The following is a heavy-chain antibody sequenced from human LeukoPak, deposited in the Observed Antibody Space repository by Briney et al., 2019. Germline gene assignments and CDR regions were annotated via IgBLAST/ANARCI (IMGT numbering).Heavy chain of an antibody. V-gene: IGHV4-59*08. D-gene: IGHD3-22*01. CDR1: GGSISSYY. CDR2: IHYSGST. Sequence: SETLSLTCTVSGGSISSYYWSWIRQPPGKRLEWIGYIHYSGSTNYNPSLRGRVTISLDMSKNQFSLKLSSVTAADTAVYYCARRRYYDSSGYYRREDFDYWGQGTLVTVSS. J-gene: IGHJ4*02. CDR3: ARRRYYDSSGYYRREDFDY.